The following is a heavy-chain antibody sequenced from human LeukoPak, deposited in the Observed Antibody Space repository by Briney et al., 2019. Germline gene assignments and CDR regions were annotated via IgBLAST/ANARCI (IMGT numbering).Heavy chain of an antibody. CDR3: ARELVDFWSGPPDY. D-gene: IGHD3-3*01. J-gene: IGHJ4*02. CDR1: VFTFSRYW. CDR2: IKQDGSEK. V-gene: IGHV3-7*01. Sequence: GGSLRLFCAASVFTFSRYWMSWVREAPGRGLEWVANIKQDGSEKYYVESVRGRFTISRDNAKNSLYLQMNSLRAEDTAVYYCARELVDFWSGPPDYWGQGTLVTVSS.